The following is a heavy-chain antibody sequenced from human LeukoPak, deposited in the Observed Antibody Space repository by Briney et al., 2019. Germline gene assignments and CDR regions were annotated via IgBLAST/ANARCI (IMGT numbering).Heavy chain of an antibody. CDR2: ISSSSSYI. CDR1: GFTFSSYS. D-gene: IGHD2-15*01. Sequence: GGSLRLSCAASGFTFSSYSMNWVRQAPGKGLEWVSSISSSSSYIYYADSVKGRFTISRDNAKNSLYLQMNSLRAEDTAVYYCARDKCSGGSCYPFDYWGQGTLVTVSS. V-gene: IGHV3-21*01. J-gene: IGHJ4*02. CDR3: ARDKCSGGSCYPFDY.